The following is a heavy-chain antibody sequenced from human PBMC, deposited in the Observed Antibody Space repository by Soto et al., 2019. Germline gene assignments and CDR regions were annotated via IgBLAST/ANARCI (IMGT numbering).Heavy chain of an antibody. CDR3: AKIPITIFGVVIIPYYYYMDV. J-gene: IGHJ6*03. CDR2: ISGSGGST. V-gene: IGHV3-23*01. D-gene: IGHD3-3*01. Sequence: EVQLLESGGGLVQPGGSLRLSCSASGFTFSSYSMSLVRQAPGKGLEWVSAISGSGGSTYYADSVKGRFTISRDNSKNTLYLQMNSLRAEDTAVYYCAKIPITIFGVVIIPYYYYMDVWGKGTTVTVSS. CDR1: GFTFSSYS.